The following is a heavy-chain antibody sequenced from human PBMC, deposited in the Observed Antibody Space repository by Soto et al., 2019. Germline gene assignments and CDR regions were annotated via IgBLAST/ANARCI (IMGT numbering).Heavy chain of an antibody. Sequence: SETLSLTCTVSGGSISSYYWSWIRQPPGKGLEWIGYIYYSGSTNYNPSLKSRVTISVDTSKNQFSLRLSSVTAADTAVYYCARVGLEPARFDYWGQGTLVTVSS. V-gene: IGHV4-59*01. CDR3: ARVGLEPARFDY. CDR2: IYYSGST. J-gene: IGHJ4*02. CDR1: GGSISSYY. D-gene: IGHD3-16*01.